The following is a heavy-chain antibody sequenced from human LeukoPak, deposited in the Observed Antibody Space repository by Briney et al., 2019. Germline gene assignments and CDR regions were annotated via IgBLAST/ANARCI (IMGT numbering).Heavy chain of an antibody. CDR2: ISGNSNYI. V-gene: IGHV3-21*01. Sequence: GGSLRLSCAASGFTFSSYTMNWVRQAPGKGLERVSSISGNSNYIYYADSVKGRFTISRDNAKNSLYLQMNSLRAEDTAVYYCARDATTVTINYWGQGTLVTVSS. D-gene: IGHD4-17*01. J-gene: IGHJ4*02. CDR3: ARDATTVTINY. CDR1: GFTFSSYT.